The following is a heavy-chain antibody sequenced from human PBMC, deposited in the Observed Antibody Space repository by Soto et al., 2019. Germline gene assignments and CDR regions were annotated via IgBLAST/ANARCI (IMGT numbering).Heavy chain of an antibody. V-gene: IGHV4-39*01. J-gene: IGHJ5*02. Sequence: QLQLQESGPGLVKPSETLSLTCTVSGGSINSSDYHWSWIRQPPGKGLEWIGSISHTGRTYYNPSVRRRVTISVGASKTQFSVNLNSVTAADTAIYYCAIYSTSSGWFDPWGQGSLVTVAS. CDR3: AIYSTSSGWFDP. CDR2: ISHTGRT. CDR1: GGSINSSDYH. D-gene: IGHD2-8*01.